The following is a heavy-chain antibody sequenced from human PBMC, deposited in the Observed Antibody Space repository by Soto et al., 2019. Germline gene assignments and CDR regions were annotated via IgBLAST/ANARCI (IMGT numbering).Heavy chain of an antibody. D-gene: IGHD2-21*02. CDR3: ARDRMTAYYYGMDV. V-gene: IGHV3-33*01. CDR2: IWYDGCNK. CDR1: GFTFSSSG. J-gene: IGHJ6*04. Sequence: GGPLGLSCSASGFTFSSSGMHWGRQAPCRGLEWVAVIWYDGCNKYYEDSVKGRFPISRDNSKNTLYLQMNSRRAEDTAVYYCARDRMTAYYYGMDVWGKGTTVTLSS.